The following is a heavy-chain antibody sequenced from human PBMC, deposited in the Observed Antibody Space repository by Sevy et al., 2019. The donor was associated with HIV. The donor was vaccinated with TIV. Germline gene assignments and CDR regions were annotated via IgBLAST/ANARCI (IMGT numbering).Heavy chain of an antibody. D-gene: IGHD3-22*01. V-gene: IGHV6-1*01. CDR1: GDSVSSNSAA. J-gene: IGHJ4*02. CDR3: AREGHRLYYYDSSGYYYNFDY. CDR2: TYYRSKWYN. Sequence: SQTLSLTCAISGDSVSSNSAAWNWIRQSPSRGLEWLGRTYYRSKWYNDYAVSVKSRITINPDTSKNQFSLQLNSVTPEDTAVYYCAREGHRLYYYDSSGYYYNFDYWGQGTLVTVSS.